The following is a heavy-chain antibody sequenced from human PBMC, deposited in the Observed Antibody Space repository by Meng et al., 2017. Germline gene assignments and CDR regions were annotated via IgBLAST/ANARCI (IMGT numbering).Heavy chain of an antibody. V-gene: IGHV4-61*01. CDR1: GGSVSSGSYY. Sequence: AELAESGPGLVRPSETRSLTCTVSGGSVSSGSYYWSWIRQPPGKGLEWIGYIYYSGSTNYNPSLKSRVTISVDTSKNQFSLKLSSVTAADTAVYYCARDCSGGSCYSIGVWGQGTLVTVSS. D-gene: IGHD2-15*01. CDR3: ARDCSGGSCYSIGV. CDR2: IYYSGST. J-gene: IGHJ4*02.